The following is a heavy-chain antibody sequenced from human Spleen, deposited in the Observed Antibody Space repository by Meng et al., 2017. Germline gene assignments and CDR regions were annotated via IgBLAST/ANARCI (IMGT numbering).Heavy chain of an antibody. V-gene: IGHV3-30*19. CDR2: IWYDGSNK. CDR1: GFTFSSYG. D-gene: IGHD3-22*01. Sequence: GGSLRLSCAASGFTFSSYGMHWVRQAPGKGLEWVAVIWYDGSNKYYADSVKGRFTISRDNSKNTLYLQMNSLRAEDTAVYYCARDRVDRAYDSSGYYVYWGQGTLVTVSS. CDR3: ARDRVDRAYDSSGYYVY. J-gene: IGHJ4*02.